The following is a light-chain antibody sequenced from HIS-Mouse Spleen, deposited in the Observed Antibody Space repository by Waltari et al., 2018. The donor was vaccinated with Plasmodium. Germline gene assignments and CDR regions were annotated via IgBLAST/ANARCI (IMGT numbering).Light chain of an antibody. CDR1: QSVSSN. CDR2: GAS. V-gene: IGKV3-15*01. J-gene: IGKJ3*01. CDR3: QQYNNWSFT. Sequence: EIVMTQSPATLSVSPGERATLSCRASQSVSSNLAWYQQKPGQAPRLLIYGASTRATGIPARFSGSGAGTEFTLTISSLQYEDFAVYYWQQYNNWSFTFGPGTKVDIK.